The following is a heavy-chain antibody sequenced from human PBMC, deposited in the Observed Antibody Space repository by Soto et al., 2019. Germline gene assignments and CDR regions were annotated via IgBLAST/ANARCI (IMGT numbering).Heavy chain of an antibody. V-gene: IGHV4-59*08. CDR3: ARRWGRTFAY. J-gene: IGHJ4*02. CDR2: IYYSGST. D-gene: IGHD7-27*01. CDR1: GGSISSYY. Sequence: SETLSLTCTVSGGSISSYYWSWIRQPPGKGLEWIGYIYYSGSTNYNPSPKSRVTISVDTSKNQFSLKLSSVTAADTAVYYCARRWGRTFAYWGQGTLVTIS.